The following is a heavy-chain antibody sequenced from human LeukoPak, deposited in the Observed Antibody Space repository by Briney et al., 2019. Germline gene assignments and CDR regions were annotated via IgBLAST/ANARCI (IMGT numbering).Heavy chain of an antibody. Sequence: PGGSLRLSCAASGLTFSNARMSWVRQVPGKGLEWVGRIKRKSDGGTTDYAAPVKGRFTISRDDSKNTLYLRMNSLKSEDTAVYYCTTELDVRPNHYWGQGTLVTVSS. CDR3: TTELDVRPNHY. J-gene: IGHJ4*02. V-gene: IGHV3-15*01. D-gene: IGHD1-14*01. CDR1: GLTFSNAR. CDR2: IKRKSDGGTT.